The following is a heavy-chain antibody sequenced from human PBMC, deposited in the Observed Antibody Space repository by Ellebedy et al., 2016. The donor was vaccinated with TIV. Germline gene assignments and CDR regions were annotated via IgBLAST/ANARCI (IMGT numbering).Heavy chain of an antibody. J-gene: IGHJ4*02. Sequence: MPSETLSLTCTVPGGSISSSSYYWGWIRQPPGKGLEWIGSIYYSGSTYYNPSLKRRVTISVDTSKNQFSLKLSSVTAADTAVYYCASAPNQDFYDYWGQGILVTVSS. CDR1: GGSISSSSYY. CDR3: ASAPNQDFYDY. V-gene: IGHV4-39*07. CDR2: IYYSGST.